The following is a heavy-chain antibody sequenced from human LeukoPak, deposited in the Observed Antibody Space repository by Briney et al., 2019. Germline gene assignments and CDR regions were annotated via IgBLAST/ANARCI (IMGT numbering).Heavy chain of an antibody. D-gene: IGHD6-19*01. V-gene: IGHV4-59*08. CDR1: GGSISSYY. Sequence: SETLSLTCTVSGGSISSYYWSWIRQPPGKGLEWIGYIYYSGSTNYNPSLKSRVAISVDTSKNQFSLKLSSVTAADTAVYYCARGVSSGWSNNFDYWGQGTLVTVSS. CDR2: IYYSGST. CDR3: ARGVSSGWSNNFDY. J-gene: IGHJ4*02.